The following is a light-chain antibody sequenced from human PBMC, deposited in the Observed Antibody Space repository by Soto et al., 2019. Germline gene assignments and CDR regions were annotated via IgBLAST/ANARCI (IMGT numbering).Light chain of an antibody. CDR2: DVS. V-gene: IGLV2-14*01. Sequence: QSALTQPASVSGSPGQSITISCTGTSSDVGGYNYVSWYQQHPGKASKLMIYDVSNRPSGVSNRFSGSRSGNTASLIISGLQTEDEADYYCSSYTVSSTVIFGGGTKLTVL. J-gene: IGLJ2*01. CDR3: SSYTVSSTVI. CDR1: SSDVGGYNY.